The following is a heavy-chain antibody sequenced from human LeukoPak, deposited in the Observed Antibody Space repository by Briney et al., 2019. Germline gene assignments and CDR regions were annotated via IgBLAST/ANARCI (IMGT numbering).Heavy chain of an antibody. J-gene: IGHJ3*02. Sequence: NPSETLSLTCAVYGGSFSNYYWSWIRQPPGKGLEWIGYIYYSGSTNYNPPLKSRVTISVDTSKNQFSLKLSSVTAADTAVYYCARHQRGNSDAFDIWGQGTMVTVSS. CDR1: GGSFSNYY. CDR3: ARHQRGNSDAFDI. CDR2: IYYSGST. V-gene: IGHV4-59*01. D-gene: IGHD4-23*01.